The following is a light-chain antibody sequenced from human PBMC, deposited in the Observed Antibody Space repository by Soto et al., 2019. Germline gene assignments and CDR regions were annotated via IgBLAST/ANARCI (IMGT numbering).Light chain of an antibody. CDR2: AAS. Sequence: DIQMTQSPSSLSASLGGRVAITCRASQGISSYLNWYQQKPGKAPKVLIYAASNLQSGVPSRFSGSGSGTDFALTISSLQPEDFATYYCQQGYSTPITFGQGTRLEIK. J-gene: IGKJ5*01. CDR1: QGISSY. CDR3: QQGYSTPIT. V-gene: IGKV1-39*01.